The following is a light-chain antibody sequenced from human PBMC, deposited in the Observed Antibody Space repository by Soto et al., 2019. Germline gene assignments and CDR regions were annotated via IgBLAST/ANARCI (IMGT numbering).Light chain of an antibody. J-gene: IGKJ4*01. V-gene: IGKV3-15*01. CDR3: QQHDDWPLT. Sequence: EIVMTQSPAALSVSPGERATLSCRASQSVGSDLAWYQQKPGQAPRLLIYGASTRATGIPVRFSGSGSGTEFTLSISSLQSEDFAVYYCQQHDDWPLTFGGGTKVEIK. CDR2: GAS. CDR1: QSVGSD.